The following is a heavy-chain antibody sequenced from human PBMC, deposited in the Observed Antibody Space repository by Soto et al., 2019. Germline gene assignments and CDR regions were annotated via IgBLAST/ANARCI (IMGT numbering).Heavy chain of an antibody. CDR1: GFTFSSYG. J-gene: IGHJ1*01. D-gene: IGHD2-15*01. CDR2: ISDGGGNT. Sequence: VQLLESGGGSVQYGGSLRLSCAASGFTFSSYGMSWVRQAPGEGLEWVSAISDGGGNTFYADCVKGRFTISREDSKNTLFLQRSRLRAEDTAVYYCVKIIETWHWGPGTPVTLCS. V-gene: IGHV3-23*01. CDR3: VKIIETWH.